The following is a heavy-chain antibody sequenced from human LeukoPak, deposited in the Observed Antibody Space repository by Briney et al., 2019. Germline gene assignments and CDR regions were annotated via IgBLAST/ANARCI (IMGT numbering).Heavy chain of an antibody. J-gene: IGHJ5*02. V-gene: IGHV4-4*02. CDR1: GGSISSSNW. CDR3: ARDAHLAAAGTWWSDP. Sequence: PSGTLSLTCAVSGGSISSSNWWSWVRQPPGKGLEWIGEIYHSGSTNYNPSLKSRVTISVDKSKNQFSLKLNSVTAADTAVYYCARDAHLAAAGTWWSDPWGQGTLVTVSS. D-gene: IGHD6-13*01. CDR2: IYHSGST.